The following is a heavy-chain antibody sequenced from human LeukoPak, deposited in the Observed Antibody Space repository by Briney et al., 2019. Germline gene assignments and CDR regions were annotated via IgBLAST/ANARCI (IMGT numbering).Heavy chain of an antibody. V-gene: IGHV4-59*01. CDR2: IYYSGST. D-gene: IGHD1-1*01. J-gene: IGHJ3*02. CDR3: ASSPGGTGAFDI. Sequence: SETLSLTCTVSGGXISSYYWSWIRQPPGKGLEWIGYIYYSGSTNYNPSLKSRLTISVDTSKNQFSLKLSSVTAADTAVYYCASSPGGTGAFDIWGQGTIVTVSS. CDR1: GGXISSYY.